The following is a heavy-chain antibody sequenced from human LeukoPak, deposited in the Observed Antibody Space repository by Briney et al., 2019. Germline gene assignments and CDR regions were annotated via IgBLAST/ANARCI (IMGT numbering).Heavy chain of an antibody. J-gene: IGHJ4*02. CDR1: GGTFSSYA. CDR3: ASGYSGYDNVFDY. V-gene: IGHV1-69*10. Sequence: ASVRVSCKASGGTFSSYAISWVRQSPGQGLEWMGWIIPILGMANYAQKLQVRVTITPDKSTSTAYVELSSLRSEDTAGYYCASGYSGYDNVFDYWGQGTLVTVSS. CDR2: IIPILGMA. D-gene: IGHD5-12*01.